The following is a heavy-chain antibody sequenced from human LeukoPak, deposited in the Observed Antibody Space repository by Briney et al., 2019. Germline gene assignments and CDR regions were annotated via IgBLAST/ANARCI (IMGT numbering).Heavy chain of an antibody. CDR2: IYYSGST. D-gene: IGHD2-8*01. V-gene: IGHV4-30-4*01. J-gene: IGHJ4*02. CDR1: GGSISSGDYY. Sequence: QTLSLTCTVSGGSISSGDYYWSWIHQPPGKGLEWNGYIYYSGSTYYNTSLKSRVTISGDTSKNQFSLKLSSVTAADTAVYYCARDRSPNAFDYWGQGTLVTVSS. CDR3: ARDRSPNAFDY.